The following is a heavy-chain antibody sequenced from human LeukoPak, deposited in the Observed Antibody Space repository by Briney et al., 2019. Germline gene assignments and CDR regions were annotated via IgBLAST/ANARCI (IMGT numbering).Heavy chain of an antibody. CDR3: ARDDILNGYSDY. CDR1: GYAFTDYY. V-gene: IGHV1-2*02. D-gene: IGHD3-9*01. CDR2: INPKSGGT. J-gene: IGHJ4*02. Sequence: ASVTVSFKASGYAFTDYYMHWVRQAPGQGLEWMGWINPKSGGTNFAQNFQGRVTMTRDPSISTAYMELSRLRSDDTAVYFCARDDILNGYSDYWGQGTLVTVSS.